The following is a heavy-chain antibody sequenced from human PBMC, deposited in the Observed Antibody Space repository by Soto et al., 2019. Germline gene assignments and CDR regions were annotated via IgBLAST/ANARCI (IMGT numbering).Heavy chain of an antibody. D-gene: IGHD2-2*02. V-gene: IGHV3-23*01. CDR2: ISGSGGTT. J-gene: IGHJ6*02. CDR3: AREYTAWPLAYGLDV. Sequence: GGSLRLSCAASGFTFSSYAMSWVRQAPGKGLECVSTISGSGGTTYYADSVKGRFTISRDNSKNTLYLQMNSLRAEDTAVYYCAREYTAWPLAYGLDVWGQGTTVTVSS. CDR1: GFTFSSYA.